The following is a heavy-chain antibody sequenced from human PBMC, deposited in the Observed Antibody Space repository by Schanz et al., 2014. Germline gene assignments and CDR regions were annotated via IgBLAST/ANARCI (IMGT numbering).Heavy chain of an antibody. CDR3: ARAQGVIRLYYGVDV. J-gene: IGHJ6*02. CDR2: MSGSGSTA. CDR1: GLTFSDYY. D-gene: IGHD3-10*01. Sequence: QVQLVESGGGLVKPGGSLRLSCAASGLTFSDYYMSWIRQAPGKGLEWVSGMSGSGSTADYADSVKGRFTISRDNSRKTLYLQMNSLRADDTAVYYCARAQGVIRLYYGVDVWGQGTLVTVSS. V-gene: IGHV3-11*01.